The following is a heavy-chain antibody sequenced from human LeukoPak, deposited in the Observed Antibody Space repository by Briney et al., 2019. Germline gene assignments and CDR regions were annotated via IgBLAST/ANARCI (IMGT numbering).Heavy chain of an antibody. CDR2: ISGSGGST. J-gene: IGHJ4*02. Sequence: GGSLRLSCAASGFTFSSYGMSWVRQAPGKGLEWVSAISGSGGSTYYADSVKGRFTISRDNSKNTLYLQMNSLRAEDTAVYYCAKDSWDIVVVPAAMLDYWGQGTLVTVSS. CDR3: AKDSWDIVVVPAAMLDY. D-gene: IGHD2-2*01. V-gene: IGHV3-23*01. CDR1: GFTFSSYG.